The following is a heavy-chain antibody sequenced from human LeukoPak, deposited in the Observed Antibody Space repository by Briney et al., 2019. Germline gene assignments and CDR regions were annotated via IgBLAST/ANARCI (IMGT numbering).Heavy chain of an antibody. CDR2: IRYDGSNK. CDR3: AKDGLVVVPAAPLGWFDP. CDR1: GFTFSSYG. V-gene: IGHV3-30*02. J-gene: IGHJ5*02. Sequence: GGSLRLSCAASGFTFSSYGMHWVRQAPGKGLDWVAFIRYDGSNKYYADSVEGRFTISRDNSKNTLYLQMNSLRAEDTAVYYCAKDGLVVVPAAPLGWFDPWGQGTLVTVSS. D-gene: IGHD2-2*01.